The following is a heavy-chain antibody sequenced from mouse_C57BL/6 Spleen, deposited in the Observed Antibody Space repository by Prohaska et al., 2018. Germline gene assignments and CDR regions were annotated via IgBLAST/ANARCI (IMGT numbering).Heavy chain of an antibody. V-gene: IGHV1-59*01. CDR2: IDPSDSYT. J-gene: IGHJ4*01. CDR3: ARVGYYYGSPHYYAMDY. Sequence: QVQLQQPGAELVRPGTSVKLSCKASGYTFTSYWMHWVKQRPGQGLEWIGVIDPSDSYTNYNQKFKGKATLTVDTSSSTAYMQLSSLTSEDSAVYYCARVGYYYGSPHYYAMDYWGQGTSVTVSS. D-gene: IGHD1-1*01. CDR1: GYTFTSYW.